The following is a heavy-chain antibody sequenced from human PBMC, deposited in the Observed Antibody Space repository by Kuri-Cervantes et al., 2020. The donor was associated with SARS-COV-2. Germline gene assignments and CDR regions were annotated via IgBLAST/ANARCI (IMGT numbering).Heavy chain of an antibody. CDR3: AKDIREQLVGGVGWFDP. D-gene: IGHD6-6*01. V-gene: IGHV3-9*01. J-gene: IGHJ5*02. Sequence: GGSLRLSCAASGFTFDDYAMHWVRQAPGKGLEWVSGISWNSGGIGYADSVKGRFTISRDNAKNSLYLQMNSLRAEDTALYYCAKDIREQLVGGVGWFDPWGQGTLVTVSS. CDR1: GFTFDDYA. CDR2: ISWNSGGI.